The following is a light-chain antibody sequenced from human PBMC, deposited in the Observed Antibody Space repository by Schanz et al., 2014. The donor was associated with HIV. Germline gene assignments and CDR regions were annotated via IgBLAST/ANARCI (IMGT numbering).Light chain of an antibody. J-gene: IGKJ2*01. CDR1: QSISSNY. V-gene: IGKV3-20*01. Sequence: EIVLTQSPDTLSLSPGERATLSCRASQSISSNYLAWYQQKPGQAPRLLIYGASSRATGIPDRFSGSGSGTDFTLTINRLEPEDFAVYYCQQYGGSPKTFGQGTKLEIK. CDR2: GAS. CDR3: QQYGGSPKT.